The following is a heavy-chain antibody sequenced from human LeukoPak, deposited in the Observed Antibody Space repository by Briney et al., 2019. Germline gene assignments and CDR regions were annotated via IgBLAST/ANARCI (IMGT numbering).Heavy chain of an antibody. CDR2: ISYSGST. V-gene: IGHV4-59*01. CDR3: AREPGFDSSGYLNWFDP. D-gene: IGHD3-22*01. J-gene: IGHJ5*02. Sequence: SETLSLTCTVSGGSISSYYWSWIRQPPGKGLEWIACISYSGSTKYNPSLKSRVTISVDTSKNQLSLKLSSVTAADTAVYYCAREPGFDSSGYLNWFDPRGQGTLVTVSS. CDR1: GGSISSYY.